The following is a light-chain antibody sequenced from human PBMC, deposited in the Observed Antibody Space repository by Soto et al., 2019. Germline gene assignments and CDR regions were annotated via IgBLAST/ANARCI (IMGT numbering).Light chain of an antibody. J-gene: IGLJ2*01. CDR1: SSDVGGYDY. V-gene: IGLV2-8*01. Sequence: QSALTQPPYASGSPGQSVTISCTGTSSDVGGYDYVSWYQQQSGEAPKLIIYEVTNRPSGVPDRFSGSKSGNTASLTVSGLQAEDEADYYCSSYAGSNNVIFGAGTKLTVL. CDR3: SSYAGSNNVI. CDR2: EVT.